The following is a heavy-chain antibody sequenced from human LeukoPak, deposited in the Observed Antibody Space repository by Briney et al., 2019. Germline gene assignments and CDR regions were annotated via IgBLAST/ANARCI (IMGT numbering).Heavy chain of an antibody. CDR1: GFTFTSSA. D-gene: IGHD6-13*01. CDR2: IVVGSGNT. CDR3: AAEAVGSSWYGPFDY. Sequence: PGASVKVSCKASGFTFTSSAVQWVRQARGQRLEWIGWIVVGSGNTNYAQKFQERVTITRDMSTSTAYMELSSLRSEDTAVYYCAAEAVGSSWYGPFDYWGQGTLVTVSS. J-gene: IGHJ4*02. V-gene: IGHV1-58*01.